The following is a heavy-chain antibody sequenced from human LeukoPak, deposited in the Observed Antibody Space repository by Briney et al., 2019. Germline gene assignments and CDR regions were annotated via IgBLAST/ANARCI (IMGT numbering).Heavy chain of an antibody. CDR3: ARVSSGWYFDY. J-gene: IGHJ4*02. Sequence: SETLSLTCTASGGSISSSSYYWGWIRQPPGKGLEWIGSIYYSGSTYYNPSLKSRVTISVDTSKNQFSLKLSSVTAADTAVYYCARVSSGWYFDYWGQGTLVTVSS. CDR2: IYYSGST. D-gene: IGHD6-19*01. CDR1: GGSISSSSYY. V-gene: IGHV4-39*01.